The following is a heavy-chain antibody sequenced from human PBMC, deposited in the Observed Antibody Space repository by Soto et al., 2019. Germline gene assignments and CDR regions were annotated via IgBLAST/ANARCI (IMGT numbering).Heavy chain of an antibody. V-gene: IGHV3-11*01. Sequence: PGGSLRLSCAASGFTFSDYYMSWIRQAPGKGLEWVSYISSSGSTIYYADSVKGRFTISRDNAKNSLYLQMNSLRAEDTAVYYCARNRDTAMVTPSNAFDIWGQGTIVTVSS. CDR3: ARNRDTAMVTPSNAFDI. CDR1: GFTFSDYY. CDR2: ISSSGSTI. D-gene: IGHD5-18*01. J-gene: IGHJ3*02.